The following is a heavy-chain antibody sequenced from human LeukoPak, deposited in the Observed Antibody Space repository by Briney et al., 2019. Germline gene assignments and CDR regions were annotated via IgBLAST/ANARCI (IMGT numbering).Heavy chain of an antibody. J-gene: IGHJ4*02. D-gene: IGHD3-10*01. Sequence: ASVKVSCKASGYTFSSNYMHWVRQAPGQGLEWMGIINPSGGNTNYAQKFQGRVTMTRDTSTSTVYMELSSLRSEDTAVYYCARGTMVRGVNNVSKLGDDYWGQGTLVTVSS. CDR3: ARGTMVRGVNNVSKLGDDY. CDR1: GYTFSSNY. CDR2: INPSGGNT. V-gene: IGHV1-46*01.